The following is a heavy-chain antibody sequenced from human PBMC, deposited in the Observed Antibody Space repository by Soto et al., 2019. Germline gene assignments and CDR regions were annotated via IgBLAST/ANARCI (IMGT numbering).Heavy chain of an antibody. V-gene: IGHV4-31*03. D-gene: IGHD6-19*01. CDR3: ARETYISVWYIFDY. Sequence: PSETLSLTCTVSGGSISSGGYYWSWIRQHPGKGLEWIGYIYYSGSTYYNPSLKSRVTISVDTSQNQFSLKLSSVTAADTAVYYCARETYISVWYIFDYWGRGTLVTVSS. J-gene: IGHJ4*02. CDR1: GGSISSGGYY. CDR2: IYYSGST.